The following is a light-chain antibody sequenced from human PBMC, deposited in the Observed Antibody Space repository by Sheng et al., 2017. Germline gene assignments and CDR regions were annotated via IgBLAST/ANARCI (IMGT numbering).Light chain of an antibody. Sequence: EIVLTQSPATLSLSPGERATLSCRASQSVSSYLAWYQQKPGQAPRLLIYGASTRATGIPARFSGSGSGTEFTLTISRLEPEDFAVYYCQQYGSSSGTFGGGTKVDIK. CDR2: GAS. CDR1: QSVSSY. J-gene: IGKJ4*01. CDR3: QQYGSSSGT. V-gene: IGKV3-20*01.